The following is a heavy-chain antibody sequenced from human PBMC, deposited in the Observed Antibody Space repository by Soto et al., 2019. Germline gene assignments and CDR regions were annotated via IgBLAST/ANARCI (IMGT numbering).Heavy chain of an antibody. CDR3: ARDYYDGSDCYGFEI. J-gene: IGHJ3*02. CDR1: GYSFTGYY. Sequence: QVRLVQSGAEVKKPGASVKVSCKASGYSFTGYYIHWVQQAPGQGLEWMGWINPNSVGANIAQKFQGWVTMTRYTFISTKYMELSRLRSNDTAVYFCARDYYDGSDCYGFEICGQGTMVTVAA. CDR2: INPNSVGA. V-gene: IGHV1-2*04. D-gene: IGHD3-16*01.